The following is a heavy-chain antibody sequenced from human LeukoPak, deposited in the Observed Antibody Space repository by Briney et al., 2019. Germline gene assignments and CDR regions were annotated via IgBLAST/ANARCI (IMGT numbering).Heavy chain of an antibody. D-gene: IGHD3-10*01. CDR2: IYYRGDT. J-gene: IGHJ4*02. V-gene: IGHV4-31*03. CDR3: ARLYGSGRNYLDY. Sequence: SQTLSLTCTVSSGSIRSDNYYRSLIRQFPGKGLEWIGYIYYRGDTYYNPSLKSRVSISVDTSKNHFSLNLISVTAADTAIYYCARLYGSGRNYLDYWGQGKLVTVSS. CDR1: SGSIRSDNYY.